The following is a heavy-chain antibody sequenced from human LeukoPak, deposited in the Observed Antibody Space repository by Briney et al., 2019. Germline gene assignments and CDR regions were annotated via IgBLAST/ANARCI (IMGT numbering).Heavy chain of an antibody. CDR3: ASGTFQAPFDY. CDR2: INPNSGGT. CDR1: GHTFTGYY. V-gene: IGHV1-2*02. J-gene: IGHJ4*02. D-gene: IGHD2/OR15-2a*01. Sequence: RASVKVSCKASGHTFTGYYLHWVRQAPGQGLEWMGWINPNSGGTNYAQNFQGRVIMTRDTSITTAYMELSRLRSDDTAVYYCASGTFQAPFDYWGQGTLVTVSS.